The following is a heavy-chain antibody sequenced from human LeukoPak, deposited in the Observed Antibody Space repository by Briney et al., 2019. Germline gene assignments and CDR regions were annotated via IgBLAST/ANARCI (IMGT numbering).Heavy chain of an antibody. Sequence: SETLSLTCAVYGGSFSGYFWSWIRQPPGKGLEWIGEINHSGSTNYNSSLKSRVTISVDTSKNQFSLKLSSVTAADTAVYSCARGLTTVTTFNWFDPWGQGTLVAVSS. CDR2: INHSGST. V-gene: IGHV4-34*01. D-gene: IGHD4-17*01. J-gene: IGHJ5*02. CDR1: GGSFSGYF. CDR3: ARGLTTVTTFNWFDP.